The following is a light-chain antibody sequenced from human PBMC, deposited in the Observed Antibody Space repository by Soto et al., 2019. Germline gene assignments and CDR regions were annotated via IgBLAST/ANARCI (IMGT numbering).Light chain of an antibody. CDR1: SSDVGSYNL. CDR3: CSYAGSSTFYV. V-gene: IGLV2-23*02. Sequence: QSALTQPASVSGSPGQSITISCTGTSSDVGSYNLVSWYQQHPGKAPKLMIYQVSKRPSGVSNRFSGSKSGNTASLTISGLHAEDEADYYCCSYAGSSTFYVFATGTKLTVL. J-gene: IGLJ1*01. CDR2: QVS.